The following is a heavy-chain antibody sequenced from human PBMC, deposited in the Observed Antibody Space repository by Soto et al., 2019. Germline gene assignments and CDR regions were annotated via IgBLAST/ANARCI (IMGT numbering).Heavy chain of an antibody. D-gene: IGHD2-8*01. J-gene: IGHJ6*02. CDR1: GFSFSAYY. CDR3: ASENGHPGHNYAMDV. CDR2: ISFNGDVT. V-gene: IGHV3-11*01. Sequence: GGSLRLSCAASGFSFSAYYMGWIRQAPGKGLEWVSYISFNGDVTRYSDSVEGRFTVSRDNAKKSLYLQMNSLRVEDTAVYYCASENGHPGHNYAMDVWGQGTTVTVSS.